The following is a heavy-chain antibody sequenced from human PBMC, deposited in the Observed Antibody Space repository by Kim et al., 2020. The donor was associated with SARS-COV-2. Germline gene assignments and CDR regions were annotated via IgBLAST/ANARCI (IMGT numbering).Heavy chain of an antibody. CDR3: ARDERDSSGWANWFDP. V-gene: IGHV4-59*13. J-gene: IGHJ5*02. Sequence: SETLSLTCTVSGGSISSYYWSWIRQPPGKGLEWIGYFYYSGSTNYNPSLKSRVTISVDTSKNQFSLKLSSVTAADTAVYYCARDERDSSGWANWFDPWGQGTLVTVSS. CDR1: GGSISSYY. D-gene: IGHD6-19*01. CDR2: FYYSGST.